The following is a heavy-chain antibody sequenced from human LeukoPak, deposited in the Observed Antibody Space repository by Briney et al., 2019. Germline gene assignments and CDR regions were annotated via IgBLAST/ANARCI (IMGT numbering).Heavy chain of an antibody. J-gene: IGHJ4*02. V-gene: IGHV4-39*01. CDR2: IYYSGST. CDR1: GGSISSSSYY. D-gene: IGHD6-19*01. Sequence: SETLSLTCTVSGGSISSSSYYWGWLRQPPGKGLEWIGSIYYSGSTYYNPSLKSRVTISVDTSKNQFSLKLSSVTAADTAVYYCARQDIAVDGLNGFFDYWGQGTLVTVSS. CDR3: ARQDIAVDGLNGFFDY.